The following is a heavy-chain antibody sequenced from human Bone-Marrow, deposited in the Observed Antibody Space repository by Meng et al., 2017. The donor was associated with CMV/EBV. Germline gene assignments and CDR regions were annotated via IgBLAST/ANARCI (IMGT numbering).Heavy chain of an antibody. D-gene: IGHD1/OR15-1a*01. CDR2: INKDGSEK. CDR3: ARDCRREQLFDY. J-gene: IGHJ4*02. V-gene: IGHV3-7*01. CDR1: GFTFSTYW. Sequence: GESLKISCAASGFTFSTYWMTWVRQAPGKGLEWVGNINKDGSEKNYVDSVKGRFTISRDNAKNSLYLQMNSLRVEDTAVYYCARDCRREQLFDYWGQGTLVTVSS.